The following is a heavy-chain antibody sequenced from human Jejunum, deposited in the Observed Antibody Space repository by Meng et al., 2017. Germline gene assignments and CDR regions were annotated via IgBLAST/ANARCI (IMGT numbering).Heavy chain of an antibody. D-gene: IGHD6-19*01. J-gene: IGHJ4*02. CDR2: IYHSGSA. CDR3: ARMIGSGPFDH. CDR1: GDSVNTHYY. Sequence: SETLSLTCTVSGDSVNTHYYWSWIRQSPEKGLELIGYIYHSGSANYNTSLKNRVTISVDTSRNQFSMKLNSLTAADTAVYYCARMIGSGPFDHWGQGSLVTVSS. V-gene: IGHV4-61*01.